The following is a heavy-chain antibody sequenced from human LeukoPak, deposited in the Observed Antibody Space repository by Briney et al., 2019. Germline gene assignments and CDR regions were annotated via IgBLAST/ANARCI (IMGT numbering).Heavy chain of an antibody. CDR2: FDPEDGET. J-gene: IGHJ4*02. D-gene: IGHD6-13*01. CDR3: ATCSMCGSWYRDFDY. CDR1: GYTLTELS. V-gene: IGHV1-24*01. Sequence: ASVKVSCKVSGYTLTELSMHWVRQAPGKGLEGMGGFDPEDGETIYAQNFQGRVPMTEDTSTDTAYMELSSLRSEDTAVYYCATCSMCGSWYRDFDYWGQGTMVTVSS.